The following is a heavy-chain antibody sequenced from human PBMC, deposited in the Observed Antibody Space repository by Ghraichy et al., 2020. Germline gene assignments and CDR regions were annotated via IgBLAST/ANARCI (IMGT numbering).Heavy chain of an antibody. J-gene: IGHJ6*02. CDR3: ARASRVVRFYYYDGMDV. CDR2: ISTSSRSI. D-gene: IGHD4-23*01. CDR1: GFTFGDYN. V-gene: IGHV3-48*02. Sequence: GGSLRLSCVGSGFTFGDYNLNWVRQSPGKGLEWISYISTSSRSIFYADSVEGRFTISRDNAQNSLFLQMKSLRDEDTAVYYCARASRVVRFYYYDGMDVWGQGTTVTVSS.